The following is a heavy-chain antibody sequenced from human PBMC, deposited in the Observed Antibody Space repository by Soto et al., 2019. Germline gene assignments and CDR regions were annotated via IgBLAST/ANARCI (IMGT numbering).Heavy chain of an antibody. D-gene: IGHD2-15*01. Sequence: SGPTLVNPTQTLTLTCTFSGFSLSTSGMRVSWIRQPPGKALEWLARIDWDDDKFYSTSLKTRLTISKDTSKNQVVLTMTNMDPVDTATYYCARMSVCSGGSCYSDYGMDVWGQGTTVTSP. V-gene: IGHV2-70*04. J-gene: IGHJ6*02. CDR2: IDWDDDK. CDR1: GFSLSTSGMR. CDR3: ARMSVCSGGSCYSDYGMDV.